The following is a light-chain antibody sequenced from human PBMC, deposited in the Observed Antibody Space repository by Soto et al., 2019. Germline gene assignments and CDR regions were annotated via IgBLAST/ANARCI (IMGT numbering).Light chain of an antibody. Sequence: TVLTQSPGTLSLSPGERATLSCRASQSVKNSYLAWYQQKPGQAPRLLIYGVSTRAAGTPDRFSGSGSGADFTLTISRLEPEDFAVYFCQQYANSPRTFGQGTKVEIK. CDR1: QSVKNSY. CDR2: GVS. V-gene: IGKV3-20*01. CDR3: QQYANSPRT. J-gene: IGKJ1*01.